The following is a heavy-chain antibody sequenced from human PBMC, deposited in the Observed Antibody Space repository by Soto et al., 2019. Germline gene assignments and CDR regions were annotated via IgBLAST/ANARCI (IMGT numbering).Heavy chain of an antibody. J-gene: IGHJ6*02. V-gene: IGHV4-59*01. Sequence: PSETLSLTCTVSGGSINYSYWTWIRQPPGKGLEWIGYISYTGSANYNASLKSRLTISVDTSKNQFSLKLSSVTAADTALYYRARVNYGDYYYGMDVWGQGTTVTVSS. CDR3: ARVNYGDYYYGMDV. CDR1: GGSINYSY. CDR2: ISYTGSA. D-gene: IGHD4-17*01.